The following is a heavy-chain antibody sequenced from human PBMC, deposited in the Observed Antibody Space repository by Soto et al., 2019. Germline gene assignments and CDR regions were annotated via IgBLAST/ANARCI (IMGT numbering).Heavy chain of an antibody. CDR2: IYYSGST. D-gene: IGHD1-26*01. V-gene: IGHV4-59*01. J-gene: IGHJ5*01. CDR1: GGSISSYY. CDR3: AKGKISTTTYTSFDS. Sequence: PSETLSLTCTVSGGSISSYYWSWIRQPPGKGLEWIGYIYYSGSTNYNPSLKSRVTISVDTSKNQFSLKLSSVTAADTAVYYCAKGKISTTTYTSFDSWGQGTLVTVSS.